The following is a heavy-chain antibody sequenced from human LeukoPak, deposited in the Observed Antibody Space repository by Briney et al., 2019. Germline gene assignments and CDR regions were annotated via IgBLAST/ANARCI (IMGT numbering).Heavy chain of an antibody. V-gene: IGHV3-66*04. CDR3: ARRNCSSASCYVDH. Sequence: GGSLRLSCAASGFTVSSTCMNWVRQTPGKGLEWVSALYSGGGTYYADSVKDRSTISRDNSKNTLFLQMKGLRAEDTAVYYCARRNCSSASCYVDHWGQGTLVTVSS. J-gene: IGHJ4*02. CDR1: GFTVSSTC. D-gene: IGHD2-2*01. CDR2: LYSGGGT.